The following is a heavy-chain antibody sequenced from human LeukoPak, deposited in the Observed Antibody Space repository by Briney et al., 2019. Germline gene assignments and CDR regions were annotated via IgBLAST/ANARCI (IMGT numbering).Heavy chain of an antibody. CDR3: ARWEVGGVTGFDY. J-gene: IGHJ4*02. D-gene: IGHD1-26*01. Sequence: SETLSLTCTVSGGSISSSSYYWGWIRQPPGKGLEWIGSIYYSGSTYYNPSLKSRVTISVDTSKNQFSLKLSSVTAADTAVYYCARWEVGGVTGFDYWGQGTLVTVSS. V-gene: IGHV4-39*07. CDR1: GGSISSSSYY. CDR2: IYYSGST.